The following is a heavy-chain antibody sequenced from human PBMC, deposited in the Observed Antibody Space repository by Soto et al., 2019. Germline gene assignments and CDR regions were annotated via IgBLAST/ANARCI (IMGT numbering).Heavy chain of an antibody. CDR2: IWHDGSNK. D-gene: IGHD6-19*01. V-gene: IGHV3-33*01. Sequence: QVHLVESGGGVVQPGRSLRLSCAASGFTFSSYGMHWVRQGPGKGLEWVAVIWHDGSNKYYADYVKGRFTISRDNSKNTLYLQLNSLRVEDTAVYYCARYQEGKAVAGTLDYWGQGTLVTVSS. J-gene: IGHJ4*02. CDR3: ARYQEGKAVAGTLDY. CDR1: GFTFSSYG.